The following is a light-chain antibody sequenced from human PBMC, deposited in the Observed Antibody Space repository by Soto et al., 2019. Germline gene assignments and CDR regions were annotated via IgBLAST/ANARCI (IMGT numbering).Light chain of an antibody. Sequence: EIVMTQSPATLSVSPGERATLSCRASQSVSSNLAWYQQKPGQAPRLLIYGASTRATGTPARFSGSGSGTEFTLTISSLQSEDFAVYYCQQYNNWPLYFGQGTRLEIK. J-gene: IGKJ5*01. CDR1: QSVSSN. V-gene: IGKV3-15*01. CDR3: QQYNNWPLY. CDR2: GAS.